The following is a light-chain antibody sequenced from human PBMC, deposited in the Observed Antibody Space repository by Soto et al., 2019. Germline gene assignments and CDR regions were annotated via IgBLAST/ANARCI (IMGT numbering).Light chain of an antibody. Sequence: EIVLTQSPGTLSLSPGERATLSCRASQSVSSSYLAWYQQKPGQAPRLLMYGSSNRATGIPGRFSGSGSGTDFTLTISRLEPEDFVVYYCQQYGSSFTFGQGTRLEIK. CDR1: QSVSSSY. CDR3: QQYGSSFT. CDR2: GSS. J-gene: IGKJ5*01. V-gene: IGKV3-20*01.